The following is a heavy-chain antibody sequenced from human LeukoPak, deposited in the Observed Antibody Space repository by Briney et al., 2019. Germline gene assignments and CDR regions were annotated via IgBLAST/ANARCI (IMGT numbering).Heavy chain of an antibody. D-gene: IGHD3-3*01. V-gene: IGHV3-74*01. CDR1: GFTFSSYW. Sequence: GGSLRLSCAASGFTFSSYWMHWVRQAPGKGLVWVSRINSDGSSTSYADSVKGRFTISRDNAKNTLYLQMNSLRAEDTAVYYCARDYRNYYDFWRGYSYYFDYWGQGTLVTVAS. CDR2: INSDGSST. J-gene: IGHJ4*02. CDR3: ARDYRNYYDFWRGYSYYFDY.